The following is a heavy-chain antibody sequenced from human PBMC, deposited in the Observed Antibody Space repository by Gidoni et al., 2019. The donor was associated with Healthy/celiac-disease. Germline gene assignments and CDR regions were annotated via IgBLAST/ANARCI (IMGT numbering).Heavy chain of an antibody. CDR3: AKGIFESPAAVKDY. CDR2: ITYNGSNK. V-gene: IGHV3-30*18. CDR1: GFIFSSDG. J-gene: IGHJ4*02. D-gene: IGHD6-13*01. Sequence: QVQLLESGGGVVQPGWSLRLSCAASGFIFSSDGMHWVRQAPGKGLEWVAGITYNGSNKYYADTVKGRFTITGDNSKNTLYLQMSSLRAEDTAVYYCAKGIFESPAAVKDYWGQGTLVTVSS.